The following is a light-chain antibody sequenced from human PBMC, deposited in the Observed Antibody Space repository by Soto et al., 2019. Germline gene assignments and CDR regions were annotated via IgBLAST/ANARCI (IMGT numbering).Light chain of an antibody. CDR1: QSISRH. Sequence: DIQMTQCPSSLSASLGERVSITCRASQSISRHLNWYQQKPGKAPKLLIYAASSLQNGVPSRFSGSGSGTDFTLTISRLEPEDFAVYYCQQYGSSPTFGQGTRLEV. V-gene: IGKV1-39*01. J-gene: IGKJ5*01. CDR2: AAS. CDR3: QQYGSSPT.